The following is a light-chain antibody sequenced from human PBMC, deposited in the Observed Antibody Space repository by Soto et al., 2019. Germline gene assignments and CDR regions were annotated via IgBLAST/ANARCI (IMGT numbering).Light chain of an antibody. CDR3: QQTHNVPLT. Sequence: DIQMTQSPSSVSASVGDRVTITCRASQGISGWLAWYQQRPGKAPKLLIYTGSTLQAGVPSRFSGSGSGTDFILTIISLQPEDFATYYCQQTHNVPLTLGGGTRVEIK. CDR2: TGS. J-gene: IGKJ4*02. CDR1: QGISGW. V-gene: IGKV1-12*01.